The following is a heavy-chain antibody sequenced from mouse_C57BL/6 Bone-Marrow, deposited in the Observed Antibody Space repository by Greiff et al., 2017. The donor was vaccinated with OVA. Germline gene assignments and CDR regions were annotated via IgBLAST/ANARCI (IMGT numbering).Heavy chain of an antibody. Sequence: VHVKQSGPELVKPGASVKISCKASGYSFTGYYMNWVKQSPEKSLEWIGEINPSTGGTTYNQKFKAKATLTVDKSSSTAYMQLKSLTSEDSAVYYCGLHYFDYWGQGTTLTVSS. V-gene: IGHV1-42*01. CDR2: INPSTGGT. CDR3: GLHYFDY. J-gene: IGHJ2*01. CDR1: GYSFTGYY.